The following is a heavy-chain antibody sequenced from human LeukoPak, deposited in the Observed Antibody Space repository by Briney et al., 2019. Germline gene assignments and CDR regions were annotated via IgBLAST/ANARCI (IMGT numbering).Heavy chain of an antibody. J-gene: IGHJ6*03. Sequence: SGGSLRLSCAASGFTLSSYWMSWVRQAPGKGLEWVANIKQDGSEKYYVDSVKGRFTISRDNAKNSLYLQMNSLRAEDTAVYYCGRGTGYYYYYYMDVWGKGTTVTVSS. V-gene: IGHV3-7*01. D-gene: IGHD3/OR15-3a*01. CDR1: GFTLSSYW. CDR3: GRGTGYYYYYYMDV. CDR2: IKQDGSEK.